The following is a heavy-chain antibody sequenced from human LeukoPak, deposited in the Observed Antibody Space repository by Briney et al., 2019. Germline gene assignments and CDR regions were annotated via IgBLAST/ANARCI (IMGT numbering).Heavy chain of an antibody. D-gene: IGHD3-10*01. V-gene: IGHV1-8*01. CDR1: GYTFTSYD. CDR2: MNPNSGNT. CDR3: ARAGSGSYYKGSYWFDP. Sequence: ASVKVSCKASGYTFTSYDINWVRQATGQGLEWMGWMNPNSGNTGYAQKFQGRVTMTRNTSISAAYMELSSLRSEGTAVYYCARAGSGSYYKGSYWFDPWGQGTLVTVSS. J-gene: IGHJ5*02.